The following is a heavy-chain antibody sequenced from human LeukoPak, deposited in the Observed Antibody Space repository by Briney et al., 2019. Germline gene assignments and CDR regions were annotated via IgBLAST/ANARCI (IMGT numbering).Heavy chain of an antibody. CDR1: GFTFSSYA. J-gene: IGHJ4*02. CDR3: AREPHNSFDY. Sequence: PGGSLRLSCAASGFTFSSYAMHWFRQAPGKGLEWVAVISYDGSNKYYADSVKSRFTISRDNSKNTLYLQMNSLRAEDTAVYYCAREPHNSFDYWGQGTLVTVSS. V-gene: IGHV3-30*01. CDR2: ISYDGSNK.